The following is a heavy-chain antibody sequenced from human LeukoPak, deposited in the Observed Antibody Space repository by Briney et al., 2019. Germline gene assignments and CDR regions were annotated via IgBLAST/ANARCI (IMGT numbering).Heavy chain of an antibody. D-gene: IGHD1-14*01. CDR1: GFTFSSYA. V-gene: IGHV3-23*01. J-gene: IGHJ4*02. CDR2: ISVSGVST. Sequence: PGGSLRLSCAASGFTFSSYAMSWVRQAPGKGLEWVSAISVSGVSTYYADSVKGRFTISRDDSKNTLYLQMNSLRAEDTAVYYCAEGGTLPPFDYWGQGTLVTVSS. CDR3: AEGGTLPPFDY.